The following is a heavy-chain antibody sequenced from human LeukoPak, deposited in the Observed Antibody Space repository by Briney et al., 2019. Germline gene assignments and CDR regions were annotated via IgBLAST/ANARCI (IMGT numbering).Heavy chain of an antibody. D-gene: IGHD3-10*01. CDR2: INSDGSTT. CDR3: ARPPGPMVRGIIGY. Sequence: GGSLRLSCAASGFTFSSHWMHWVRQAPGKGLVWVSLINSDGSTTNYADSVKGRFTISRDSAKNTLYLQMNSLRAEDTAVYYCARPPGPMVRGIIGYWGQGTLVTVSS. CDR1: GFTFSSHW. V-gene: IGHV3-74*01. J-gene: IGHJ4*02.